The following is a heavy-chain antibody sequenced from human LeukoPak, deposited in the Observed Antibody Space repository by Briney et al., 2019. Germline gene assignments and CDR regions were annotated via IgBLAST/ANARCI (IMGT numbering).Heavy chain of an antibody. CDR2: IWYDGSDK. CDR1: GFTFSSYG. J-gene: IGHJ4*02. D-gene: IGHD3-22*01. Sequence: GGSLRLSCEASGFTFSSYGMHWVRQAPGKGLEWVAVIWYDGSDKYYADSVEGRFSISRDNSKNTLYLQMNSLRAEDTAVYYCARELPPVVNFYFDSWGQGTLVTVSS. V-gene: IGHV3-33*01. CDR3: ARELPPVVNFYFDS.